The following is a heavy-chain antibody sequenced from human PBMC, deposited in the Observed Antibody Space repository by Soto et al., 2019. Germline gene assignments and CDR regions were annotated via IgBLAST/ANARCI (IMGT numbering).Heavy chain of an antibody. CDR3: ASYRSRYYYYGMDV. D-gene: IGHD1-26*01. CDR1: GGTFSSYA. Sequence: SVKVSCKASGGTFSSYAISWVRQAPGQGLEWMGGIIPIFGTANYAQKFQGRVTITADESTSTAYMELSSLRSEDTAVYYCASYRSRYYYYGMDVWGQGTTVTVSS. J-gene: IGHJ6*02. CDR2: IIPIFGTA. V-gene: IGHV1-69*13.